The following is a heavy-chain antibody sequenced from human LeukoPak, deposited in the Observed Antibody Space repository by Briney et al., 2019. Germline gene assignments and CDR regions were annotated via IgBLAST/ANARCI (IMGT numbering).Heavy chain of an antibody. CDR1: GFTFSSYS. CDR2: ISSSSSYI. Sequence: PGGSLRLSCAASGFTFSSYSMNWVRQAPGKGLEWVSSISSSSSYIYYADSVKGRFTISRDNSKNTLYLQMNSLRAEDTAVYYCARDRRRRWLQFFPYDAFDIWGQGTMVTVSS. V-gene: IGHV3-21*01. CDR3: ARDRRRRWLQFFPYDAFDI. D-gene: IGHD5-24*01. J-gene: IGHJ3*02.